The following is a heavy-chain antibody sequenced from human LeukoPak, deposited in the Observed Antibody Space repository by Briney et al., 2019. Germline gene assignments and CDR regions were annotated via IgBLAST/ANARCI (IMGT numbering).Heavy chain of an antibody. V-gene: IGHV4-59*01. D-gene: IGHD2-15*01. CDR2: IYYSGNT. CDR1: GGSISSYY. Sequence: SETLSLTCTVSGGSISSYYWSWIRQPPGKGLEWVGYIYYSGNTNYNPSLKSRVTISVDTSKNQFSLKLNSVTAADTAVYYCARGRYCSGGSCYLVYWGQGTPVTVSS. J-gene: IGHJ4*02. CDR3: ARGRYCSGGSCYLVY.